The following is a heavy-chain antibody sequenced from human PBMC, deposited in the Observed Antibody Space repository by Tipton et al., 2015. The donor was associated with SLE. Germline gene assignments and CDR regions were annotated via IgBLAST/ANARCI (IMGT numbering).Heavy chain of an antibody. V-gene: IGHV4-59*01. D-gene: IGHD3-22*01. J-gene: IGHJ4*02. Sequence: GLVKPSETLSLTCSVSGGSISSYYWSWIRQPPGKGLEWIGYIYYSGSTNYNPSLKSRVTISVDTSKNQFSLKLSSVTAADTAVYYCARNYYDSSPVLLWGYWGQGTLVTVSS. CDR3: ARNYYDSSPVLLWGY. CDR2: IYYSGST. CDR1: GGSISSYY.